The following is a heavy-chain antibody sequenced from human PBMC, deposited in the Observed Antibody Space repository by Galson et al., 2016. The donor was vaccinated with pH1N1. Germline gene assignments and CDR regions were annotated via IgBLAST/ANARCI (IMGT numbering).Heavy chain of an antibody. CDR3: AKGIQRGSYGMDV. D-gene: IGHD3-16*01. Sequence: SLRLSCAASGFTFRDYTMHWVRQTPGKGLEWVSLVSWDGGSTYYADYVKGRFTVSRDNSKNSLYLQMNSLRSEDTALYYCAKGIQRGSYGMDVWGRGTTVTVSS. CDR2: VSWDGGST. CDR1: GFTFRDYT. V-gene: IGHV3-43*01. J-gene: IGHJ6*02.